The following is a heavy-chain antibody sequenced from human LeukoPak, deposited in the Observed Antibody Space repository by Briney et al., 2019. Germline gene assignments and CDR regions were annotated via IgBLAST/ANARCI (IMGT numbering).Heavy chain of an antibody. CDR3: TRRRGGWGEGEFDF. D-gene: IGHD3-16*01. CDR2: IHTSGST. CDR1: GGSISGVY. J-gene: IGHJ4*02. Sequence: SETLSLTCTVSGGSISGVYWNWIRQPPRKGLEGVGYIHTSGSTSFNPSLKSRLSFSIDTSKNQVSLRLSSVTATDTAVYYCTRRRGGWGEGEFDFWGQGIPVTVST. V-gene: IGHV4-4*09.